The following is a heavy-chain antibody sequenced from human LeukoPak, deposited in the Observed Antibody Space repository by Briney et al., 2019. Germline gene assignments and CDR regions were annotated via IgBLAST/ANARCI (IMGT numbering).Heavy chain of an antibody. V-gene: IGHV4-4*07. D-gene: IGHD3-10*01. CDR2: IYTSGST. CDR1: GVSISSYY. Sequence: PSETLSLTCTVSGVSISSYYWSWLRQPAGKGREWIGRIYTSGSTNYNPSLKGRVTMSVDTSKNQFSLKLSSVTAADTAVYYCARGYGSGSYNNFNKWGQGLLVAVSS. CDR3: ARGYGSGSYNNFNK. J-gene: IGHJ4*02.